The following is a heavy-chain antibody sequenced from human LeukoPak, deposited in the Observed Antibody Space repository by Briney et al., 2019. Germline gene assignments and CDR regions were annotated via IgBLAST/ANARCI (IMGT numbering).Heavy chain of an antibody. CDR1: GFSFSDDD. V-gene: IGHV3-23*01. CDR2: ITGSGATT. CDR3: AFRLRDYVWGSYSD. D-gene: IGHD3-16*01. J-gene: IGHJ4*02. Sequence: GGSLRLSCAAAGFSFSDDDMSWVRQAPGKGLEGVSAITGSGATTYYADSVEGRFTISRDNSRNTLFLQMNGLRAEDTAVYYCAFRLRDYVWGSYSDWGQGTLVSVSS.